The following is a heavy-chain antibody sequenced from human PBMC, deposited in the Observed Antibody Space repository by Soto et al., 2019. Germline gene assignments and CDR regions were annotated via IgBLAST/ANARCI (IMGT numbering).Heavy chain of an antibody. V-gene: IGHV4-34*01. J-gene: IGHJ4*02. Sequence: PSETLSLTCAVYGGSFSGYYWSRIRQPPGKGLEWIGEINHSGSTNYNPSLKSRVTISVDTSKNQFSLELSSVTAADTAVYYCARLSDTAMVFDYWGQGTLVTVSS. CDR1: GGSFSGYY. D-gene: IGHD5-18*01. CDR2: INHSGST. CDR3: ARLSDTAMVFDY.